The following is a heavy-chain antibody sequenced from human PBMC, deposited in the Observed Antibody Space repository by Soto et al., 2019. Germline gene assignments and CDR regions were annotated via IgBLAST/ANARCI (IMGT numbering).Heavy chain of an antibody. V-gene: IGHV1-69*06. CDR3: ARGRTLSIFGVVTPDNWFDP. CDR2: IIPIFGTA. J-gene: IGHJ5*02. Sequence: SVKVSCKASGGTFSSYAISWVRQAPGQGLEWMGGIIPIFGTANYAQKFQGRVTITADKSTSTAYMELSRLRSDDTAVYYCARGRTLSIFGVVTPDNWFDPWGQGTMVTV. D-gene: IGHD3-3*01. CDR1: GGTFSSYA.